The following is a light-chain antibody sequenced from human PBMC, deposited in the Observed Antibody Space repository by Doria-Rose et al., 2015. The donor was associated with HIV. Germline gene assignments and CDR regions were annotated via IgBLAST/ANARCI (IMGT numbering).Light chain of an antibody. CDR2: WAS. V-gene: IGKV4-1*01. CDR1: QSLLYTSKNY. J-gene: IGKJ3*01. Sequence: DIRVTQSPESLCMSLGERATLNCKSNQSLLYTSKNYLAWYQQKPGQPPKLLIYWASTRQSGVPARFSGSGSGTDFTLTISSLEAEDVAVYYCQQYYGTPSFGPGTTVDIK. CDR3: QQYYGTPS.